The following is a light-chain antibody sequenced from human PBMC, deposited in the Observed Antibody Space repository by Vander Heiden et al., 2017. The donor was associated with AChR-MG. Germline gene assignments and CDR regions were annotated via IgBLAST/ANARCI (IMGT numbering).Light chain of an antibody. J-gene: IGLJ3*02. V-gene: IGLV2-14*03. CDR1: SSDVGGYNY. CDR2: DVT. CDR3: SSSTTSSTWV. Sequence: QSALTRPASVSGSPGQSITISCTGTSSDVGGYNYVSWYQQHPGKAPKFVIFDVTSRPSGVSNRVSGSRSGNTASLTISGLQTEDEADYFCSSSTTSSTWVFGGGTKLNV.